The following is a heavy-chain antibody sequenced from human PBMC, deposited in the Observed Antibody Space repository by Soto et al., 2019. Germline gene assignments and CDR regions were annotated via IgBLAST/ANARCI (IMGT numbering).Heavy chain of an antibody. CDR1: GFTFNTYW. D-gene: IGHD5-12*01. Sequence: EMQLVESGGGLVQPGGSLRLSCAASGFTFNTYWMHWVRQAPGKGLVWVSHIDGDGSRTTYADSVRGRFTISRDNAKNALFLQMNSLRVEDTAVYYCARDYPTIGIEFWGLGTLVIVSS. CDR2: IDGDGSRT. CDR3: ARDYPTIGIEF. J-gene: IGHJ4*02. V-gene: IGHV3-74*01.